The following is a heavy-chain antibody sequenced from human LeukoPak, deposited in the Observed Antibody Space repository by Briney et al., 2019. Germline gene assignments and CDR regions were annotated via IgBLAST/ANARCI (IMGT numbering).Heavy chain of an antibody. Sequence: SETLSLTCTVSGDSISSGDYYWSWIRQPPGKGLEWMGYIYYTGSTYHNPSLKSRITTSVDTSKSQFSLKLSSVTAADTAVYYCARGFDYGGNFDVWGQGTMVTVSS. J-gene: IGHJ3*01. CDR2: IYYTGST. CDR1: GDSISSGDYY. D-gene: IGHD4-23*01. V-gene: IGHV4-30-4*01. CDR3: ARGFDYGGNFDV.